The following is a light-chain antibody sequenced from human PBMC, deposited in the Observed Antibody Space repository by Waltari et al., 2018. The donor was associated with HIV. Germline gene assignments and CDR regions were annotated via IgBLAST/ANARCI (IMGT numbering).Light chain of an antibody. CDR2: DVS. V-gene: IGLV2-23*02. J-gene: IGLJ3*02. CDR1: SSDIGGYNY. Sequence: QSALTQPASVSGSPGQSITISCTGTSSDIGGYNYVSWYQQHPGKAPKLMIYDVSNRPAGVSNRFSGSKSGNTASLTISGLQAEDETDYYCCSYAGSRTWVFGGGTKLTVL. CDR3: CSYAGSRTWV.